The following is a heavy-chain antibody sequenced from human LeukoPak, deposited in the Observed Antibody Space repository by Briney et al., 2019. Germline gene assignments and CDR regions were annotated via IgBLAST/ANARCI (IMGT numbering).Heavy chain of an antibody. CDR2: LYSGGNT. J-gene: IGHJ4*02. CDR1: GLTVSNNY. CDR3: ATEFLMGAIDS. Sequence: GGSLRLSCAASGLTVSNNYMTWVRQAPGKGLEWVSGLYSGGNTYYADSVKGRFTISRDNSKNILYLQMNSLRADDTAEYYCATEFLMGAIDSWGQGSLVAVSS. V-gene: IGHV3-66*01. D-gene: IGHD1-26*01.